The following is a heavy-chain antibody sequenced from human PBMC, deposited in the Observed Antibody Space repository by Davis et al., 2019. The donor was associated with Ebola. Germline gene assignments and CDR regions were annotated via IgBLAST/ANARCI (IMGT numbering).Heavy chain of an antibody. CDR1: GGSISSYY. J-gene: IGHJ4*02. D-gene: IGHD6-19*01. Sequence: PSETLSLTCTVSGGSISSYYWSWIRQPAGKGLEWIGRIYPSGSTNSNPPLKSRVTMSVDTSKNQFSLRLSSVTAADTAVYYCARDYPSGWYYYFDYWGQGTLVTVSS. CDR2: IYPSGST. CDR3: ARDYPSGWYYYFDY. V-gene: IGHV4-4*07.